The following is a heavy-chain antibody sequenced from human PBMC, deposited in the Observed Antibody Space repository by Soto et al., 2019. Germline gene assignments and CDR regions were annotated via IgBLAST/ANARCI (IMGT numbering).Heavy chain of an antibody. Sequence: SETLSLTCTVSGGSINSDYWSWIRQPPEKGLEWIGYVRNSGSTNYNPSLKSRVTISVDTSKNQFSLKLSSVTAADTGVYYCARDILSGRYGMDVWGQGTTVNVSS. CDR3: ARDILSGRYGMDV. V-gene: IGHV4-59*01. D-gene: IGHD2-8*02. CDR2: VRNSGST. J-gene: IGHJ6*02. CDR1: GGSINSDY.